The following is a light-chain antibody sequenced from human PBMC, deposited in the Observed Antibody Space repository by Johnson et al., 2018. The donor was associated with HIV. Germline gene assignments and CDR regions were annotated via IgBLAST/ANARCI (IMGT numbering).Light chain of an antibody. CDR3: ATWDASLSGGGC. CDR2: DNN. Sequence: QSVLTQPPSVSAAPGQKVTISCSGSSSNIGNNYVSWYQQLPGTAPKLLIYDNNKRPSGIPDRFSGSQSGTSATLGITGLQTGDEADYYCATWDASLSGGGCFGTGTKVTVL. J-gene: IGLJ1*01. CDR1: SSNIGNNY. V-gene: IGLV1-51*01.